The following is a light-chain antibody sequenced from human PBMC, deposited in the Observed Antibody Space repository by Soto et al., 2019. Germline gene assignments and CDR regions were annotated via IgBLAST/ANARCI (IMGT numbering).Light chain of an antibody. CDR3: MQALQNPLT. J-gene: IGKJ4*02. CDR1: QSLLHSNGYNY. V-gene: IGKV2-28*01. CDR2: LGS. Sequence: DIVMTQSPLSLPVTPGEPASISCRSSQSLLHSNGYNYLDWYLKKPGQSPQLLIYLGSNRASGVPDRFSVSGSGTDFTLKISRVEAEDVGIYYCMQALQNPLTFGGGTNVEIK.